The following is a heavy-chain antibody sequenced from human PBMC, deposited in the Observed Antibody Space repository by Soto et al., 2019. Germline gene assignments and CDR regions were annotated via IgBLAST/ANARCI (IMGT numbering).Heavy chain of an antibody. D-gene: IGHD3-10*01. CDR2: IYYSGNT. Sequence: SDTLSLTCPLPGSSIVSYYWTWIRQPPGKGLEWIGYIYYSGNTNYNPSLKSRVTISVDTSKNQFSLKLSSVTAADTAVYYCARDGSGTYYYGMDVWGQGTTVT. J-gene: IGHJ6*02. CDR3: ARDGSGTYYYGMDV. CDR1: GSSIVSYY. V-gene: IGHV4-59*01.